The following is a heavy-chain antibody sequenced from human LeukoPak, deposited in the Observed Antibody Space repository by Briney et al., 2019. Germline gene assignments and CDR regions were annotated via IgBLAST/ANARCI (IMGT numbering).Heavy chain of an antibody. CDR1: GFTFDDYG. Sequence: GGSLRLSCAASGFTFDDYGMSWVRQAPGKGLEWVSVINWNGGSTGYADSVKGRFTISRDNAKNSLYLQMYSLRAEDTALYYSAREHEAAAGTPFGYWGQGTLVTVSS. CDR3: AREHEAAAGTPFGY. V-gene: IGHV3-20*04. CDR2: INWNGGST. J-gene: IGHJ4*02. D-gene: IGHD6-13*01.